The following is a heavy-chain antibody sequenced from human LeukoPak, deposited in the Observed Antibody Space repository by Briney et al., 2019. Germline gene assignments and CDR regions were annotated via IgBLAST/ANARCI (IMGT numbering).Heavy chain of an antibody. CDR2: IYYSGST. CDR3: ARDRRHRGGYLDL. J-gene: IGHJ2*01. CDR1: GGSISSYY. Sequence: PSETLSLTCTVSGGSISSYYWNWIRQPPGKGLEWIGYIYYSGSTNYNPSLKSRVTISVDTSKNQFSLKLSSVTAADTAVYYCARDRRHRGGYLDLWGRGTQVTVSS. V-gene: IGHV4-59*12. D-gene: IGHD3-16*01.